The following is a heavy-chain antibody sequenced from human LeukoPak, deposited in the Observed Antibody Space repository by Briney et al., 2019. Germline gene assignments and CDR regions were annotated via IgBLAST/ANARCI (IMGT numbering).Heavy chain of an antibody. CDR2: IYYSGST. CDR3: AREGIVVVPADTDAFDI. CDR1: GGSISSSSYY. Sequence: SETLSLTCTVSGGSISSSSYYWGWIRQSPGKGLEWIGSIYYSGSTYYNPSLKSRVTISVDTSKNQFSLKLSSVTAADTAVYYCAREGIVVVPADTDAFDIWGQGTMVTVSS. D-gene: IGHD2-2*01. J-gene: IGHJ3*02. V-gene: IGHV4-39*07.